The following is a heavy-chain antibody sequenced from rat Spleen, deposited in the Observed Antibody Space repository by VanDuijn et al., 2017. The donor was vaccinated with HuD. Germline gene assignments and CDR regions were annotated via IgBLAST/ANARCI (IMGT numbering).Heavy chain of an antibody. CDR1: GFTFSDYY. D-gene: IGHD1-1*01. V-gene: IGHV5-29*01. CDR3: ARRGYYSGFYY. J-gene: IGHJ2*01. Sequence: EVQLVESDGGLVQPGRSLKLSCAASGFTFSDYYMAWVRQAPTKGLEWVATISYDSSSTYYRDSVKGRFTISRDNAKSTLYLQMDSLRSEDTATYYCARRGYYSGFYYWGQGVMVTVSS. CDR2: ISYDSSST.